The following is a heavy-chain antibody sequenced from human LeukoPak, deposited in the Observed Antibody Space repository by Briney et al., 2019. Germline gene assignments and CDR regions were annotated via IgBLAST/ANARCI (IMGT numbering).Heavy chain of an antibody. CDR3: TRDRRITIFGVDPYYYYMDV. J-gene: IGHJ6*03. Sequence: PGRSLRLSCTASGFTFGDYAMSWVRQAPGKGLEWVGFIRSKAYGGTTEYAASVKGRFTISRDDSKSIAYLQMNSLKTEDTAVYYCTRDRRITIFGVDPYYYYMDVWGQGTTVTVSS. CDR1: GFTFGDYA. CDR2: IRSKAYGGTT. V-gene: IGHV3-49*04. D-gene: IGHD3-3*01.